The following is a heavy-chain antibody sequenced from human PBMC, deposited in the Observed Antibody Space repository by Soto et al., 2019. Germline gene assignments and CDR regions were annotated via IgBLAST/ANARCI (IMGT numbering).Heavy chain of an antibody. CDR1: GGTFGSYA. D-gene: IGHD3-22*01. CDR3: ARVDLTYYYDSSGPAGRYYYYGMDV. Sequence: SVKVSCKASGGTFGSYAISWVRQAPGQGLEWMGGIIPIFGTANYAQKFQGRVTMTRNTSISTAYMELSSRRSEDTAVYYCARVDLTYYYDSSGPAGRYYYYGMDVWGQGTTVTVSS. V-gene: IGHV1-69*05. CDR2: IIPIFGTA. J-gene: IGHJ6*02.